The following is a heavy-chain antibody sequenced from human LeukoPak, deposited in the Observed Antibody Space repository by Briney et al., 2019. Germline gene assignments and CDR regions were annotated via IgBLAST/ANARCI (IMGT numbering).Heavy chain of an antibody. V-gene: IGHV4-59*08. CDR1: GGSISNYY. Sequence: SETLSLTCTVSGGSISNYYWNWIRQPPGKGLEWIGYIYYTGSTNYNPSLKSRVTMSVDTSKNQFSLKLTSVTAADTAVYYCARRRVPYGDYYYYYGMDVWGQGATVTVSS. CDR3: ARRRVPYGDYYYYYGMDV. D-gene: IGHD4-17*01. CDR2: IYYTGST. J-gene: IGHJ6*02.